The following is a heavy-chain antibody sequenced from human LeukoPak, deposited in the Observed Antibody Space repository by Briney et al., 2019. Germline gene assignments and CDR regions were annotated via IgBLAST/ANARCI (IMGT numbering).Heavy chain of an antibody. J-gene: IGHJ6*02. V-gene: IGHV1-69*01. D-gene: IGHD2-15*01. Sequence: PRASVNVSCKASGGTFSSYAISWVRQAPGQGLEWMGGIIPIFGTANYAQKFQGRVTITADESTSTAYMELSSLRSEDTAVYYCARTQWSSIWFYGMDVWGQGTTVTVSS. CDR3: ARTQWSSIWFYGMDV. CDR1: GGTFSSYA. CDR2: IIPIFGTA.